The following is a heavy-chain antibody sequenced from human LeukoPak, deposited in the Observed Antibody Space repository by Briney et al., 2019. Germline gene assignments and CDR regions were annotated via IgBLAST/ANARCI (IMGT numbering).Heavy chain of an antibody. J-gene: IGHJ4*02. D-gene: IGHD3-3*01. CDR3: ARVDFLNYDFWSGYYDYFDY. Sequence: ASVKVSCKASGYTFLNYGISWVRQAPGQGLEWMGWISYYTGNTNYAQKVQGRVTLTIDTSTSTAYMELRSLRSDDTAVYYCARVDFLNYDFWSGYYDYFDYWGQGTLVTVSS. CDR2: ISYYTGNT. CDR1: GYTFLNYG. V-gene: IGHV1-18*01.